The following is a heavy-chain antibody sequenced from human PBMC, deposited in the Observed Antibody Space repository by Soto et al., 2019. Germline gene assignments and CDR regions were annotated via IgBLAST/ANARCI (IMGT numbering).Heavy chain of an antibody. Sequence: EVQLLESGGGLVQPGGSLRLSCAASGFTFNTYAMSWVRQAPGKGLEWVSAIGSDGTAIQYADSVKGRFTNSKDNSKDTLYLQMNSLRAEDTAVYYCAKPGLTVAGTRYFDRWGQGTLVTVSS. D-gene: IGHD6-19*01. CDR2: IGSDGTAI. CDR1: GFTFNTYA. CDR3: AKPGLTVAGTRYFDR. V-gene: IGHV3-23*05. J-gene: IGHJ4*02.